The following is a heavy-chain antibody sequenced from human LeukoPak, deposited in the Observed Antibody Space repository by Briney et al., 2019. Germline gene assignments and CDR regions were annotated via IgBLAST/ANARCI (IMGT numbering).Heavy chain of an antibody. CDR1: GFTFVSYT. D-gene: IGHD3-10*01. CDR2: ISSSSTYI. Sequence: GGSLRLSCAASGFTFVSYTMNWVRQAPGKGLEWVSSISSSSTYIYYADSVKGRFTISRDNAKNSLSLQMNSLRAEDTAVYYCARDYGSGNYFLYFDSWGQGTLVTVSS. V-gene: IGHV3-21*01. J-gene: IGHJ4*02. CDR3: ARDYGSGNYFLYFDS.